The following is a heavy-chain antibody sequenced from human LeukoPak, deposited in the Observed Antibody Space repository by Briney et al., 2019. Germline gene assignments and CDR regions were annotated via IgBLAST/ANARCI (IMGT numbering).Heavy chain of an antibody. V-gene: IGHV3-7*04. CDR1: GFTFSSYS. D-gene: IGHD2-21*01. CDR2: IKHDGSDN. J-gene: IGHJ4*02. CDR3: ARGGGGLDY. Sequence: PGGSLRLSCAASGFTFSSYSMNWVRQAPGKGLEWVANIKHDGSDNYYVDSVKGRFTISRDNAKNSLYLQMNSLRAEVTAVYYCARGGGGLDYWGQGTLVTVSS.